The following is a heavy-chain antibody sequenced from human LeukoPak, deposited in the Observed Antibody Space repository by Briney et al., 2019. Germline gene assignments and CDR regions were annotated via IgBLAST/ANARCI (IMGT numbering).Heavy chain of an antibody. V-gene: IGHV3-9*01. CDR3: VKAIDSSAGYYFDQ. CDR1: GFVLNDYA. CDR2: ISYNSANM. Sequence: GGSLRLSCAASGFVLNDYAMHWVRQAPGKGLEWVSGISYNSANMGYADSVKGRFTISRDKDTNSLYLQMNSLRIEDTAFYYFVKAIDSSAGYYFDQWGQGTLVTVSS. D-gene: IGHD4-11*01. J-gene: IGHJ4*02.